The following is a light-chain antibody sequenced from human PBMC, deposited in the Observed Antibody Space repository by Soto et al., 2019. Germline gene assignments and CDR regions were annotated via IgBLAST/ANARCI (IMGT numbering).Light chain of an antibody. V-gene: IGLV3-21*04. J-gene: IGLJ2*01. Sequence: SYELTQPPSVSVAPGKTARITCGGKNIGSKSVHWYQQKPGQAPVLVIYYDSDRPSGIPERFSGSNSGNTATLTISRVEAGDEADYYCQVWDSSSDHPGVVFGGGTKLTVL. CDR1: NIGSKS. CDR3: QVWDSSSDHPGVV. CDR2: YDS.